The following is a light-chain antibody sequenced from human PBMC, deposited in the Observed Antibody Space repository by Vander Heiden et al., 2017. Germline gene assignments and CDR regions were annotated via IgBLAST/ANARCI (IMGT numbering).Light chain of an antibody. CDR2: DAS. CDR1: QDISNY. V-gene: IGKV1-33*01. CDR3: KQYVKPPPLT. J-gene: IGKJ4*01. Sequence: DIPMTQSPSSLSASVGDRVTITCQASQDISNYLNWYQQKPGKAPKLLIYDASNWETGVPARFSGSGSGTDFTFNISRLEPEDIATYYCKQYVKPPPLTFGEGTKVEIK.